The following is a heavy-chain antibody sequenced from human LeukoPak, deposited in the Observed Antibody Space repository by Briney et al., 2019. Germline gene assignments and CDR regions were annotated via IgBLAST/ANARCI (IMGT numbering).Heavy chain of an antibody. V-gene: IGHV1-18*01. CDR3: ARVGYDILTGYYPFDY. CDR1: GYTFTSYG. CDR2: ISAYNGNT. J-gene: IGHJ4*02. Sequence: ASVKVSCTASGYTFTSYGISWVRQAPGQGLEWMGWISAYNGNTNYAQKLQGRVTMTTDTSTSTAYMELRSLRSDDTAVYYCARVGYDILTGYYPFDYWGQGTLVTVSS. D-gene: IGHD3-9*01.